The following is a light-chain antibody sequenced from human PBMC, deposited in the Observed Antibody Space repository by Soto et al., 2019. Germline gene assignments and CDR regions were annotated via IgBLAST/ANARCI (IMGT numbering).Light chain of an antibody. CDR1: RSDIGSYNS. V-gene: IGLV2-14*02. J-gene: IGLJ1*01. CDR2: EVT. CDR3: SSYTSSRLGV. Sequence: QSALTQPASVSGSPGESITISCTGTRSDIGSYNSIAWYQQHPGKAPRVMIFEVTKRPSGISNRFSGSKSGSTASLTIFGLQAEDEADYYCSSYTSSRLGVFGTGTKLTVL.